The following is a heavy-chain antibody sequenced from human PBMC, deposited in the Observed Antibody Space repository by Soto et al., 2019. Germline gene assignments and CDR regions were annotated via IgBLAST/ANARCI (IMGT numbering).Heavy chain of an antibody. CDR2: INHSRSS. J-gene: IGHJ4*02. CDR1: GGSFSDNY. V-gene: IGHV4-34*01. CDR3: ARGGVAVAGNYFDH. Sequence: PSETLSLTCAVFGGSFSDNYWSWIRQSPGKGLEWIGEINHSRSSNYNPSLKSRVTISVDTSKNQFSLKLSSVTAADTAVYYCARGGVAVAGNYFDHWGQGTLVTVSS. D-gene: IGHD6-19*01.